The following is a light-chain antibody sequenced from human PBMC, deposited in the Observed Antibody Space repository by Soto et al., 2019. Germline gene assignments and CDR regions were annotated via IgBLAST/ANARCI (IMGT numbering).Light chain of an antibody. Sequence: DIQMTQSPSSLSASVGDSVTLTCRASQRLFSFLNWYQQAPGRAPKLLISTAYKLQSGVPSRFSGSESGTEFTLTISSLPPEDFALYFCQRTYSAPFTFGPGTKVDVK. CDR3: QRTYSAPFT. V-gene: IGKV1-39*01. J-gene: IGKJ3*01. CDR2: TAY. CDR1: QRLFSF.